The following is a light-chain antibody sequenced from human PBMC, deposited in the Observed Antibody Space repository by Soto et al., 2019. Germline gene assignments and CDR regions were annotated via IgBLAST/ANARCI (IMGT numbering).Light chain of an antibody. CDR1: QSVSSY. CDR2: DAS. J-gene: IGKJ5*01. V-gene: IGKV3-11*01. CDR3: QQRSNWHPIT. Sequence: DIVLTQSPATLSLSPGERATLSCRASQSVSSYLAWYQQKPGQAPRLLIYDASNRATGIPSRFSGSGSGTDLTLTISSLEPDDFAVYYCQQRSNWHPITFGQGTRLEIK.